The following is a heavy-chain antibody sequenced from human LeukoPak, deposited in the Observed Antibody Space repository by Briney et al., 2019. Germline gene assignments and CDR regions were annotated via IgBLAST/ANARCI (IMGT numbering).Heavy chain of an antibody. V-gene: IGHV4-34*01. CDR1: GGSFSGYY. Sequence: PSETLSLTCAVYGGSFSGYYWSWIRQPPGKGLEWIGEINHSGSTNYNPSLKSPVTISVDTSKHQFSLKLSSVTAADTAVYYCARPKGYSYANYFDYWGQGTLVTVSS. CDR3: ARPKGYSYANYFDY. CDR2: INHSGST. D-gene: IGHD5-18*01. J-gene: IGHJ4*02.